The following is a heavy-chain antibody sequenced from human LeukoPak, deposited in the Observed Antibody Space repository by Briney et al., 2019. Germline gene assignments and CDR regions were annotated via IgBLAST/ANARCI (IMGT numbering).Heavy chain of an antibody. Sequence: SGPTLENPTQPLTLTCTLSGYSLSTSAVGVGWIRHPPGKALQWLAPSYWDDANCYKPSLKSRLTITKDTSKNQVVLTMTNMDPVDTATYYCAHSGYDYVWGSYHSMDTFDYWGQGTLVTVSS. D-gene: IGHD3-16*02. CDR1: GYSLSTSAVG. CDR3: AHSGYDYVWGSYHSMDTFDY. CDR2: SYWDDAN. V-gene: IGHV2-5*02. J-gene: IGHJ4*02.